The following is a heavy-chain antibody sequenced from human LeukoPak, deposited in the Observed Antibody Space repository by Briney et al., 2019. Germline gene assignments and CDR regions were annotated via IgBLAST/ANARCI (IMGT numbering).Heavy chain of an antibody. CDR3: AKDTVSGWFYYYYYMDV. CDR1: GFTFSSYG. V-gene: IGHV3-30*18. J-gene: IGHJ6*03. Sequence: GGSLRLSCAASGFTFSSYGMHWVRQAPGKGLEWVAVISYDGSNKYYADSVKGRFTISRDNSKNTLYLQMNSLRAEDTDVYYCAKDTVSGWFYYYYYMDVWGKGTTVTVSS. CDR2: ISYDGSNK. D-gene: IGHD6-19*01.